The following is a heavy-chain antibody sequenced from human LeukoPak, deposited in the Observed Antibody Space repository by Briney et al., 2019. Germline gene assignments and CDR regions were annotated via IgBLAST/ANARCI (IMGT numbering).Heavy chain of an antibody. D-gene: IGHD3-22*01. Sequence: ASVKVSCKASGYTFTDYYMHWVRKAPGQGLEWMGRINPNSGGTNYAQKFQGRVTMTRDTSISTAYMELSRLRSDDTAVYYCARGTYYYDSSGYFDYWGQGTLVTVSS. V-gene: IGHV1-2*06. CDR2: INPNSGGT. CDR1: GYTFTDYY. CDR3: ARGTYYYDSSGYFDY. J-gene: IGHJ4*02.